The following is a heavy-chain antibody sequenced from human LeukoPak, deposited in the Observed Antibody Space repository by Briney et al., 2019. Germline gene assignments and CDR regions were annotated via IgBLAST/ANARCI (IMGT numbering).Heavy chain of an antibody. V-gene: IGHV3-23*01. CDR2: ISDSGGFT. Sequence: GGSLRLSCEASGFTFSSYTMNWIRQAPGQGLEWVSTISDSGGFTDYADSVKGRFTISRDNSKNTLYLQMNSLRAEDTALCYCAKKLLTGMGYYFDSWGQGTLVTVSS. D-gene: IGHD3-10*01. CDR3: AKKLLTGMGYYFDS. J-gene: IGHJ4*02. CDR1: GFTFSSYT.